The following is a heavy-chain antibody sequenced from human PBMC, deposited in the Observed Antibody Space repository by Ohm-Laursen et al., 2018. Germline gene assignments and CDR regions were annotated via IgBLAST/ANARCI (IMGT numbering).Heavy chain of an antibody. Sequence: ASVKVSCKVSGYTLNNYYIHWVRQAPGQGLAWMGIINPSANYTHFLPKFQGRLSVTTDTSTSTVYMHLSRLTSGDTATYFCARGGLVAGTDFDFWGQGTLVTVSS. D-gene: IGHD6-19*01. J-gene: IGHJ4*02. CDR2: INPSANYT. CDR1: GYTLNNYY. V-gene: IGHV1-46*02. CDR3: ARGGLVAGTDFDF.